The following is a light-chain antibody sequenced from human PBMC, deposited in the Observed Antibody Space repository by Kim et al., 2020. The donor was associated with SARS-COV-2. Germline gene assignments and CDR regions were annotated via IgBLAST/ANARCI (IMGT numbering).Light chain of an antibody. CDR3: SSYAGSNNVV. CDR1: SSDVGGYNY. J-gene: IGLJ3*02. V-gene: IGLV2-8*01. CDR2: EVS. Sequence: GQSVTISCTGTSSDVGGYNYVSCYQQHPGKAPKLMIYEVSKRPSGVPDRFSGSKSGNTASLTVSGLQAEDEADYYCSSYAGSNNVVFGGGTKVTVL.